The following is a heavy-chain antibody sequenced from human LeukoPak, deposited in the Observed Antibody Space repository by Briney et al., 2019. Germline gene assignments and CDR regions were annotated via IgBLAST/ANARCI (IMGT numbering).Heavy chain of an antibody. D-gene: IGHD6-19*01. CDR2: IYHSGST. J-gene: IGHJ4*02. CDR1: GGSISSSNW. CDR3: ARVEVAGSEFDY. Sequence: SETLSLTCAVSGGSISSSNWWSWVRQPPGKGLEWIGEIYHSGSTNYNPSLKSRVTISVDTSKNQFSLKLSSVTAADTAVYYCARVEVAGSEFDYWGQGTLVTVSS. V-gene: IGHV4-4*02.